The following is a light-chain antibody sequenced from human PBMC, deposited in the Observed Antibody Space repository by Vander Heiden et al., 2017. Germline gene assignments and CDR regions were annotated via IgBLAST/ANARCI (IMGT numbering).Light chain of an antibody. CDR1: SSNIGTNF. Sequence: QSMLTQPPSASGTPGQRVTIPCSGSSSNIGTNFVYWYQQLPGTAPKLLIYKNNQRPSGVPDRFSGSKSGTSASLAISGLRSEDEADYYCAAWDDSLSGRVFGGGTKLTVL. J-gene: IGLJ3*02. CDR2: KNN. V-gene: IGLV1-47*01. CDR3: AAWDDSLSGRV.